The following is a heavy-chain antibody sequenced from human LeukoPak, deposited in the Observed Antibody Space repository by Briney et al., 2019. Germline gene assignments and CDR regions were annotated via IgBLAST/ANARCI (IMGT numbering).Heavy chain of an antibody. J-gene: IGHJ3*02. CDR1: GFTFSSYS. CDR3: ARDFPRDNDAFDI. V-gene: IGHV3-21*01. Sequence: GGSLRLSCAASGFTFSSYSMNWVCQAPGKGLEWVSSISSSSRYIYYADSVKGRFTISRDNAKNSLYLQMNSLRAEDTAVYYCARDFPRDNDAFDIWGQGTMVTVSS. CDR2: ISSSSRYI.